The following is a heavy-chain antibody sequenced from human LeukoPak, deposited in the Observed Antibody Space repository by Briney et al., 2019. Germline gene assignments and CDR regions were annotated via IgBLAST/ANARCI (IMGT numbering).Heavy chain of an antibody. V-gene: IGHV4-34*01. Sequence: PSETLSLTCAVYGGSFSGYSWRWIRQPPGKGLEWIGEINYSGSTNYTPSLKSRVTISVDTSKNQFSLKLSSVTAADTAVYYCARGPEYDILTGYPATNWFDPWGQGTLVTVSS. D-gene: IGHD3-9*01. CDR2: INYSGST. J-gene: IGHJ5*02. CDR3: ARGPEYDILTGYPATNWFDP. CDR1: GGSFSGYS.